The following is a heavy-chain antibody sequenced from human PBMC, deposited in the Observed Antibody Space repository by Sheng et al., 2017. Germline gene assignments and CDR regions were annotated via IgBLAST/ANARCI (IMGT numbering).Heavy chain of an antibody. J-gene: IGHJ6*03. Sequence: EVQLLESGGGLVQPGGSLRLSCAASGFTFSSYAMSWVRQAPGKGLEWVSAISGSGGSTYYADSVKGRFTISRDNSKNTLYLQMNSLRAEDTAVYYCAKGSPLRVTPSPPYYYYYMDVWGKGTTVTVSS. V-gene: IGHV3-23*01. CDR3: AKGSPLRVTPSPPYYYYYMDV. CDR2: ISGSGGST. D-gene: IGHD4-4*01. CDR1: GFTFSSYA.